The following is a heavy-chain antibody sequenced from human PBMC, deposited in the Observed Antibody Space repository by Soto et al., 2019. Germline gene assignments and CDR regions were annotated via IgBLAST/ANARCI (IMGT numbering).Heavy chain of an antibody. CDR1: GDTFTTNY. CDR2: INPNSGAT. CDR3: ASRVLCDMDV. D-gene: IGHD2-21*01. V-gene: IGHV1-46*04. J-gene: IGHJ6*02. Sequence: QEQLVQSGAEAKEPGASLKVSCKASGDTFTTNYIHWVRQAPGQGLEWMGRINPNSGATLYAQKLQGRLTLTTDTSTSTVYMDLNSLTSEDSAVYYCASRVLCDMDVWGQGTTVTVSS.